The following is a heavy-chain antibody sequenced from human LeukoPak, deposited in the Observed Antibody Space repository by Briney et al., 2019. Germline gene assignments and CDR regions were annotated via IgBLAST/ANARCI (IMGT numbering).Heavy chain of an antibody. J-gene: IGHJ6*04. V-gene: IGHV4-31*03. CDR2: IYYSGST. CDR3: ARGAPDA. Sequence: PSQTLSLTCTVSGGSISSGGYSWSWIPPHPGKGLEWIGYIYYSGSTYYNPSLKSRVTISVDTSKNQFSLKLSSVTAADTAVYYCARGAPDAWGKGTTVTVSS. CDR1: GGSISSGGYS.